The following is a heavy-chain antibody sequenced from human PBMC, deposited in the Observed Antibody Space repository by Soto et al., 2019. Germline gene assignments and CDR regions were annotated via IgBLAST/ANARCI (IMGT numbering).Heavy chain of an antibody. D-gene: IGHD5-18*01. J-gene: IGHJ4*02. CDR1: GYTFTSYD. CDR2: MNPNSGNT. CDR3: ARDEGRYSYRSRY. Sequence: GASVKVSCKASGYTFTSYDINWVRQATGQGLEWMGWMNPNSGNTGYAQKFQGRVTMTRNASISTAYMELSSLRSDDTAVYYCARDEGRYSYRSRYWGQGTLVTVSS. V-gene: IGHV1-8*01.